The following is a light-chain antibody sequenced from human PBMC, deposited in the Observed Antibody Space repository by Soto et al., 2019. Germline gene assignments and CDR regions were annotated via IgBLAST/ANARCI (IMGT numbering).Light chain of an antibody. J-gene: IGLJ1*01. CDR2: DVS. CDR1: SSDVGGYNY. V-gene: IGLV2-14*01. Sequence: QSVLTQPASVSGSPGQSITISCTGTSSDVGGYNYVSWYQQHPGKAPKLMIYDVSNRPSGISNRFSGSKSGNTASLTISGLQAEDEADYYCSSCTSSSTYAFGTGTKVTVL. CDR3: SSCTSSSTYA.